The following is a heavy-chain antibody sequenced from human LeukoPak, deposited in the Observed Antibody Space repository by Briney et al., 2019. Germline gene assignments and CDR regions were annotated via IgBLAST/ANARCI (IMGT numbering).Heavy chain of an antibody. CDR1: GFTFSSYA. CDR3: ARLFAAVGATFLDY. J-gene: IGHJ4*02. V-gene: IGHV3-64*01. D-gene: IGHD1-26*01. CDR2: ISSNGGST. Sequence: GGSLRLSCAASGFTFSSYARHWVRQAPGKGLEYVSAISSNGGSTYYANSVKGRFTISRDNSKNTLYLQMGSLRAEDMAVYYCARLFAAVGATFLDYWGQGTLVTVSS.